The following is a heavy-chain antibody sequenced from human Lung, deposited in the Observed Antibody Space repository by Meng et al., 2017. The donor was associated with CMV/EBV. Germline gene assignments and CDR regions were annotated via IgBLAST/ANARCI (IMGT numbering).Heavy chain of an antibody. J-gene: IGHJ4*02. D-gene: IGHD3-9*01. CDR3: ATYDLLTGPDY. CDR2: IGGNGRNT. V-gene: IGHV3-23*01. CDR1: GFTFRNYA. Sequence: GESLKISCAASGFTFRNYAMSWVRQTPGMGLEWVSLIGGNGRNTDYAASVKGRFTISRDNSKSTLYLQMNSLRAEDTAIYYCATYDLLTGPDYWGQGTLVTVSS.